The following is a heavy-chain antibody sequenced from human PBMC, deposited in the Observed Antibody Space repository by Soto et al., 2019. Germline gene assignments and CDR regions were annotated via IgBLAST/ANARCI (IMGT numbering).Heavy chain of an antibody. CDR2: IIPIFGTA. Sequence: SVKVSCKASGGTFSSYAISWVRQAPGQGLEWMGGIIPIFGTANYAQKFQGRVTITADKSTSTAYMELSSLRSEDTAVYYCAGPYSPARFLEWNHAFDIWGQGTMVTVSS. V-gene: IGHV1-69*06. CDR3: AGPYSPARFLEWNHAFDI. D-gene: IGHD3-3*01. CDR1: GGTFSSYA. J-gene: IGHJ3*02.